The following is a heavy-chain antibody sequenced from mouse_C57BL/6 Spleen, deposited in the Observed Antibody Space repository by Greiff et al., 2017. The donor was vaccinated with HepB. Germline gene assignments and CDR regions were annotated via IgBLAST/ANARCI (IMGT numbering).Heavy chain of an antibody. V-gene: IGHV14-4*01. CDR1: GFNIKDDY. CDR3: TTWTTVVATRAY. CDR2: IDPENGDT. Sequence: EVQLQQSGAELVRPGASVKLSCTASGFNIKDDYMHWVKQRPEQGLEWIGWIDPENGDTEYASKFQGKATITADTSSNTAYLQLSSLTSEDTAVYYCTTWTTVVATRAYWGQGTLVTVSA. J-gene: IGHJ3*01. D-gene: IGHD1-1*01.